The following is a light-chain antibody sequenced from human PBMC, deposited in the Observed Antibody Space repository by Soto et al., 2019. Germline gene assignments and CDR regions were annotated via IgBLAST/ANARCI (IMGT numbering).Light chain of an antibody. CDR1: QSLSSSY. J-gene: IGKJ1*01. V-gene: IGKV3-20*01. CDR3: QQYGSSPCT. Sequence: EMVLTQSPGTLSLSPGERGTLSCRASQSLSSSYLAWYQHKSGQAPRLLIYGASSRATGIPDRFSGSGFGTDFTLTISRLEREDFAVYYCQQYGSSPCTFGQGTKGEIK. CDR2: GAS.